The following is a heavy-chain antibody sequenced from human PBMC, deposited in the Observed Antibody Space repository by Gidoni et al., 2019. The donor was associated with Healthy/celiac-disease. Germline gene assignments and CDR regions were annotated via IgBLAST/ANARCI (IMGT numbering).Heavy chain of an antibody. CDR2: IYRGAST. V-gene: IGHV3-53*01. CDR3: ASAGGSSYALDY. Sequence: EVQLVESGGGLIQPGGSLRLSYAASGFTVSSNYMSWLRQAPGKGLEWVTVIYRGASTYYADSVKGRFTISRDHSKTPLYLQMNCLRAEATAVYYCASAGGSSYALDYWGQGTLVPVSS. J-gene: IGHJ4*02. D-gene: IGHD5-18*01. CDR1: GFTVSSNY.